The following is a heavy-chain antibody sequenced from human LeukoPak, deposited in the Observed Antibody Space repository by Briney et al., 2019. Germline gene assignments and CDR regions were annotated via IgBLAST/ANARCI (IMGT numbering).Heavy chain of an antibody. Sequence: GGSLRLSCTTSGFTFGDYAMTWVRQAPGKGLEWVGFIRSKAYGGTTEYAASVKGRFTISRDDSKSIAYLQMNSLRTEDTAVYYCTRGGFRYFDRWGQGTLVTVSS. V-gene: IGHV3-49*04. J-gene: IGHJ4*02. CDR2: IRSKAYGGTT. CDR3: TRGGFRYFDR. D-gene: IGHD3-9*01. CDR1: GFTFGDYA.